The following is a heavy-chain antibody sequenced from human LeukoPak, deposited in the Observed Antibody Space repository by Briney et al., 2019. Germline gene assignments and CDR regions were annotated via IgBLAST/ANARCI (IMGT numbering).Heavy chain of an antibody. Sequence: PSETLSLTCTVSGGSISSYYWSWILQPPGKGLVWIGYIYYSGSTNYNPSLKSRVTISVDTSKNQFSLKLSSVTAADTAVYYCARIPFSGYLLGFDYWGQGTLVTVSS. J-gene: IGHJ4*02. CDR3: ARIPFSGYLLGFDY. CDR2: IYYSGST. D-gene: IGHD3-22*01. CDR1: GGSISSYY. V-gene: IGHV4-59*01.